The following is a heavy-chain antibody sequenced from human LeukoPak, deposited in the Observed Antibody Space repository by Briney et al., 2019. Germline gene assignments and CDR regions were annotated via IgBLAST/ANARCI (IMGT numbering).Heavy chain of an antibody. CDR1: GFTFGSYW. D-gene: IGHD2-2*02. CDR2: INTDGSST. J-gene: IGHJ4*02. Sequence: GGSLRLSCAASGFTFGSYWMHWVRQAPGKGLVWVSRINTDGSSTSYADSVKGRFTISRDNAKNTLYLQMNSLRAEDTAVYYCARGPPCSSTSCYIDYWGQGTLVTVSS. CDR3: ARGPPCSSTSCYIDY. V-gene: IGHV3-74*01.